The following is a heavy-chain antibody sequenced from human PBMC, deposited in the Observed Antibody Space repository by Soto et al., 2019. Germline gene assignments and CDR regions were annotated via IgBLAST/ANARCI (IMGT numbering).Heavy chain of an antibody. D-gene: IGHD1-1*01. CDR2: IYSGGST. CDR1: GFTVSRNF. Sequence: GGSLRLSCAASGFTVSRNFMTCVRLAPEKGQERVSVIYSGGSTYYADSVKGRFTISRDNSKNTLYLQMNSLRAEDTAVYYCARDPPSRPSLAGSLALYGMDVCGQITTVTVSS. CDR3: ARDPPSRPSLAGSLALYGMDV. V-gene: IGHV3-53*01. J-gene: IGHJ6*02.